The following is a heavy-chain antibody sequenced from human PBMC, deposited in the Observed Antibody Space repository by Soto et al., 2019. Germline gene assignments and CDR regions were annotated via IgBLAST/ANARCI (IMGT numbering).Heavy chain of an antibody. V-gene: IGHV1-69*06. CDR2: IVPMFGTS. Sequence: QERLVQSGAEVRKPGSSVKVSCKVTGGTSTRYAINWVRQAPGQGLEWMGGIVPMFGTSKYAQKFQGRVTITADTSTNIGYMELRRLRSEDTAVYYCNRGSEYDFWSGYLWGQGTLVSVSS. J-gene: IGHJ4*02. CDR1: GGTSTRYA. CDR3: NRGSEYDFWSGYL. D-gene: IGHD3-3*01.